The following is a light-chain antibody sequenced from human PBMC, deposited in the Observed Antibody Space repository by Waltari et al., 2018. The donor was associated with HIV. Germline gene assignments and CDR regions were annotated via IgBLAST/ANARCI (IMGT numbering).Light chain of an antibody. CDR1: TPNLGGNT. CDR2: SNN. J-gene: IGLJ1*01. CDR3: AAWDDSLKGGA. V-gene: IGLV1-44*01. Sequence: QSVLAQPPSASGTPGQRVTISCSASTPNLGGNTVSWYQQLPGTAPKLLIYSNNERPSGVPDRLSGSTSGTSASLVISGLQSEDEADYYCAAWDDSLKGGAFGTGTKVTVL.